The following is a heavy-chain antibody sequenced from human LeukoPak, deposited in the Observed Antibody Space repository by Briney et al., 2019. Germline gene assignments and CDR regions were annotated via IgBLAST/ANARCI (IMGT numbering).Heavy chain of an antibody. CDR2: ISYDGGSK. D-gene: IGHD5-18*01. J-gene: IGHJ4*02. Sequence: GRSLRLSCGASGFTFGTYALHWVRQAPGKGLEWVALISYDGGSKYYADSVKGRFTISRDNSKNTLYLQMNSLRAEDTAVYYCAKGFTAMVYYFDYWGQGTLVTVSS. CDR3: AKGFTAMVYYFDY. V-gene: IGHV3-30-3*01. CDR1: GFTFGTYA.